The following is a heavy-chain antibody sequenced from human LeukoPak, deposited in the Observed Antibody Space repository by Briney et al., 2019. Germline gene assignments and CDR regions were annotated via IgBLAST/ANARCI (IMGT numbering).Heavy chain of an antibody. CDR1: GGSISSSSYY. CDR3: ARGALVNGFDP. D-gene: IGHD5-18*01. J-gene: IGHJ5*02. V-gene: IGHV4-39*01. CDR2: IYYSGST. Sequence: SETLSLTCTVSGGSISSSSYYWGWIRQPPGKGLEWIGSIYYSGSTYYNPSLKSRVTISVDTSKNQFSLKLSSVTAADTAVYYCARGALVNGFDPWGRGTLVTVSS.